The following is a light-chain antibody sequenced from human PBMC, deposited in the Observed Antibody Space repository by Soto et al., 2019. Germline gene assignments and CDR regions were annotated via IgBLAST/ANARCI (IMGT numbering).Light chain of an antibody. CDR1: QDIRDE. Sequence: DIQMTQSPSSLSASVGDRVTISCRTSQDIRDELAWYQQKPGKVPRLLIYAASTLQSGVPSRFSGSGSGTDFTLTITSLQPEDIATYYCQQYGSAITFGQGTRLEIK. CDR2: AAS. CDR3: QQYGSAIT. V-gene: IGKV1-27*01. J-gene: IGKJ5*01.